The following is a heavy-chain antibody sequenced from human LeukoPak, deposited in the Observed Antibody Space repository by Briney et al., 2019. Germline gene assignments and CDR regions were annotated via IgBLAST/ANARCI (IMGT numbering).Heavy chain of an antibody. Sequence: PGGSLRLSCAASGFTFSSYGMHWVRQAPGKGLEWVAVIWYDGSNKYYADSVKGRFTISRDNSKNTLYLQMNSLRAEDTAVYYCATSPGIAAAGTLGDGMDVWGQGTTVTVSS. CDR1: GFTFSSYG. CDR3: ATSPGIAAAGTLGDGMDV. V-gene: IGHV3-30*02. CDR2: IWYDGSNK. D-gene: IGHD6-13*01. J-gene: IGHJ6*02.